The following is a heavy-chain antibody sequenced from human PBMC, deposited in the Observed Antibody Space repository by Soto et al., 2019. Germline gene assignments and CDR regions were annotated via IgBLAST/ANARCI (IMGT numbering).Heavy chain of an antibody. CDR3: ERLYYNLLTGYYNPYYFDY. V-gene: IGHV1-46*01. D-gene: IGHD3-9*01. Sequence: PSAKVSFTAQGYTFTGFYMHLVRQAPGHGRAGMGMINSTGCNTNYARKVPGRGTTTRDTRTSTVYIELSSPRSEDRALYYGERLYYNLLTGYYNPYYFDYWGQGPLVTVSS. J-gene: IGHJ4*02. CDR2: INSTGCNT. CDR1: GYTFTGFY.